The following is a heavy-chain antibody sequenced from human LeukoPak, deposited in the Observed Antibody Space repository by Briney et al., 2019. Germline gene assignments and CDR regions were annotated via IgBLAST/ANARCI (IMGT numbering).Heavy chain of an antibody. CDR3: AKDDFWSGYPGDY. Sequence: GGSLRLSCAASGFTFSSYGMHWVRQAPGKGLEWVAFIRYDGSNKYYADSVKGRFTISRDNSKNTLYLQMNSLRAEDTAVYYCAKDDFWSGYPGDYWGQGTLVTVSS. J-gene: IGHJ4*02. D-gene: IGHD3-3*01. CDR2: IRYDGSNK. CDR1: GFTFSSYG. V-gene: IGHV3-30*02.